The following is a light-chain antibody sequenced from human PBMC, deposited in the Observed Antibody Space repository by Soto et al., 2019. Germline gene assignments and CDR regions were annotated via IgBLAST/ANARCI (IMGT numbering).Light chain of an antibody. J-gene: IGKJ5*01. CDR1: QSVTSRY. Sequence: TQSPSALSASVGDTVTVNCRASQSVTSRYLAWYQQKPGQAPRLLIYGASNRATGIPERFSGSGSGTDFTLTISSLEPEDFAVYYCQQYGTSPITFGQGTRLEIK. CDR2: GAS. CDR3: QQYGTSPIT. V-gene: IGKV3-20*01.